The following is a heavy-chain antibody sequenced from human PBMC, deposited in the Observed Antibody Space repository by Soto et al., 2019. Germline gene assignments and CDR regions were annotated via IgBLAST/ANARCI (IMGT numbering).Heavy chain of an antibody. CDR2: IIPILGIA. D-gene: IGHD5-18*01. V-gene: IGHV1-69*02. CDR3: ASGGGYSYGNDAFDI. CDR1: GGTFSSYT. J-gene: IGHJ3*02. Sequence: QVQLVQSGAEVKKPGSSVKVSCKASGGTFSSYTISWVRQAPGQGLEWMGRIIPILGIANYAQKFQGRVTITADKSTSTAYMELSSLRSEDTAVYYCASGGGYSYGNDAFDIWGQGTMVTVSS.